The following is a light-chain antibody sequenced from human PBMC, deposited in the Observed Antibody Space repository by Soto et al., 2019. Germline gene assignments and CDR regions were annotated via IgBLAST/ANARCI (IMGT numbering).Light chain of an antibody. CDR1: SSNIGAGYN. J-gene: IGLJ1*01. CDR3: QSYDSSLRIYV. CDR2: GNT. Sequence: QSVLTQSPSVSGAPGQRVTISCTGSSSNIGAGYNVYWYQQLPGTAPKLLIYGNTNRPSGVPDRFSGSKSGTSASLAITGLQAEDEADYYCQSYDSSLRIYVFGTGTKLTVL. V-gene: IGLV1-40*01.